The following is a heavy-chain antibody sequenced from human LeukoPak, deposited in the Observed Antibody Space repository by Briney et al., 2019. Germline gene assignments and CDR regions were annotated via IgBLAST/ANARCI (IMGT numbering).Heavy chain of an antibody. CDR3: AKDLIAVADEPNWFDP. V-gene: IGHV3-30*18. Sequence: GRSLRLSCAASGFTFSSYGMHWVRQAPGKGLEWVAVISYDGSNKYYADSVKGRFTISRDNSKNTLCLQMNSLRAEDTAVYYCAKDLIAVADEPNWFDPWGQGTLVTVSS. D-gene: IGHD6-19*01. CDR2: ISYDGSNK. CDR1: GFTFSSYG. J-gene: IGHJ5*02.